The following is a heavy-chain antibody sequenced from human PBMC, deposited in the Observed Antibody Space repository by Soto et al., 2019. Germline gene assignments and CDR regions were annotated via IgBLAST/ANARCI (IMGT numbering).Heavy chain of an antibody. D-gene: IGHD3-9*01. J-gene: IGHJ4*02. CDR1: GFTFSTYW. CDR3: SRARPGQRYPEWGYFDS. Sequence: GGSLRLSCAASGFTFSTYWMTWVRQAPGKGLEWVANIKQDGSEKFYVDSVKGRFTISRDNAKSSLYLQMNGLRAEDTAVYYCSRARPGQRYPEWGYFDSWGQGTLVTVSS. CDR2: IKQDGSEK. V-gene: IGHV3-7*01.